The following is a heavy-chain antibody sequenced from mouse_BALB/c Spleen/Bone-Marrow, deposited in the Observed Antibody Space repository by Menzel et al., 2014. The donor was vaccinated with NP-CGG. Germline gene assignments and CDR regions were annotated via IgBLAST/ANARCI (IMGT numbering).Heavy chain of an antibody. CDR3: AIKSYEGGFAY. CDR1: GYSFTGYN. Sequence: EVQLQQSGPELEKPGASVKISCKASGYSFTGYNMNWVKQSNGKSLEWIGNIDPYYGNTTYNQKFKGKATLTVDKSSSTAYMQLKSLTSEDSVVYYCAIKSYEGGFAYWGQGTLVTVSA. J-gene: IGHJ3*01. V-gene: IGHV1-39*01. D-gene: IGHD2-3*01. CDR2: IDPYYGNT.